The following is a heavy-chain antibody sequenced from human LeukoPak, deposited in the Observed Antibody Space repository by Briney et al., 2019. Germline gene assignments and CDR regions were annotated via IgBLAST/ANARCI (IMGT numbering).Heavy chain of an antibody. CDR2: FDPEDGET. CDR1: GYTFTSYY. D-gene: IGHD6-19*01. Sequence: ASVKVSCKASGYTFTSYYMHWVRQAPGQGLEWMGGFDPEDGETIYAQKFQGRVTMTEDTSTDTAYMELSSLRSEDTAVYYCATNRPEYAAGYHMDVWGKGTTVTVSS. CDR3: ATNRPEYAAGYHMDV. J-gene: IGHJ6*03. V-gene: IGHV1-24*01.